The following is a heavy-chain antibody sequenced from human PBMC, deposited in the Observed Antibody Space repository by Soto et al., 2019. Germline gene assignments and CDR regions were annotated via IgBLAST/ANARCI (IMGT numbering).Heavy chain of an antibody. J-gene: IGHJ4*02. D-gene: IGHD3-10*01. V-gene: IGHV1-3*04. CDR1: GYTFTSYT. CDR3: ARDRYYGSGSYNHFDY. CDR2: INTGNGNT. Sequence: ASVKVSCKASGYTFTSYTMHWVRQAPGQRLEWMGQINTGNGNTKYSQKFKGRVTITRDTSASTAYMELSSLRSEDTAVYYCARDRYYGSGSYNHFDYWGQGTLVTVSS.